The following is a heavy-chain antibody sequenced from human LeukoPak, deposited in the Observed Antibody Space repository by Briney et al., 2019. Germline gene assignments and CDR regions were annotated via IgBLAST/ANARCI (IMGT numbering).Heavy chain of an antibody. D-gene: IGHD2-21*02. CDR3: AKDGYCGGDCYSGFDY. Sequence: GGSLRLSCAASGFTFSSYGMHWVRQAPGKGLEWVAVISYGGSNKYYADSVKGRFTISRDNSKNTLYLQMNSLRAEDTAVYYCAKDGYCGGDCYSGFDYWGQGTLVTVSS. V-gene: IGHV3-30*18. CDR1: GFTFSSYG. J-gene: IGHJ4*02. CDR2: ISYGGSNK.